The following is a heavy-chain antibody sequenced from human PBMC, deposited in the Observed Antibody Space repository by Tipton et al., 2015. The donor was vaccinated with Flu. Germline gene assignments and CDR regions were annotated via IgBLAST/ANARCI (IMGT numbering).Heavy chain of an antibody. CDR2: INHSGST. J-gene: IGHJ6*02. CDR3: ARDDRVVVVPAAMGFLYGMDV. D-gene: IGHD2-2*01. V-gene: IGHV4-34*01. CDR1: GGSFSGYY. Sequence: LRLSCAVYGGSFSGYYWSWIRQPPGKGLEWIGEINHSGSTNYNPSLKSRVTISVDTSKNQFSLKLSSVTAADTAVYYCARDDRVVVVPAAMGFLYGMDVWGQGTTVTVS.